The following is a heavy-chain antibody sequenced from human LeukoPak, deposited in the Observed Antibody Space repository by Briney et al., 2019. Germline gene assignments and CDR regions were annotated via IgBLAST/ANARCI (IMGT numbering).Heavy chain of an antibody. CDR3: ATDGAGFDT. V-gene: IGHV3-11*01. Sequence: PGGSLRRSRVASGFTFSDYYMSWLRQAPGKGLEWLSYINIAGSNTHYADSVMGRFTVSRDNAKKSLYLQMNNLRAEDTAVYYCATDGAGFDTWGQGVLVTVSS. CDR2: INIAGSNT. CDR1: GFTFSDYY. J-gene: IGHJ5*02.